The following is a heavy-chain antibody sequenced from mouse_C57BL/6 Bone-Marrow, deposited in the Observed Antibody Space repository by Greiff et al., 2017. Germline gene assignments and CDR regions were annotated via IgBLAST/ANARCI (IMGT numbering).Heavy chain of an antibody. Sequence: QVQLKESGAELVRPGASVTLSCQASGYTFTDYELHWVKQTPVHGLEWIGAIDPETGGTAYNQKFKGKAILTADKSSSTAYMELRSLTSEDSAVYYCTRPYYDYDRAYYAMDYWGQGTSVTVSS. V-gene: IGHV1-15*01. D-gene: IGHD2-4*01. CDR2: IDPETGGT. CDR3: TRPYYDYDRAYYAMDY. J-gene: IGHJ4*01. CDR1: GYTFTDYE.